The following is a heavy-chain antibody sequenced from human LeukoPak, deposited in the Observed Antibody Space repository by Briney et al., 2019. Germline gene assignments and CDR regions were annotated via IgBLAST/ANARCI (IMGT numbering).Heavy chain of an antibody. V-gene: IGHV4-39*07. Sequence: KPSETLSLTCTVSGGSISSSSYYWGWIRQPPGKGLEWIGSIYYSGRTNYNPSLKSRLTISVDMSKNQFSLELTSATAADTAVYYCARTRDWGGFDYWGQGILVTVAS. CDR2: IYYSGRT. CDR3: ARTRDWGGFDY. J-gene: IGHJ4*02. D-gene: IGHD7-27*01. CDR1: GGSISSSSYY.